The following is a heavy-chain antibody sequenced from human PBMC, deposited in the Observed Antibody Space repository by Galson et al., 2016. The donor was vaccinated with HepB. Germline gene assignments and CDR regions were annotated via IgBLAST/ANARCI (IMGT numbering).Heavy chain of an antibody. CDR1: GFPFSRFA. Sequence: LRLSCAASGFPFSRFALSWVRQAPGKGLEWIGEISHRATTNYNLSFKSRVTLSVDTSKNHVSLRLSSVTAADTAVYFCARGIRGYGGPEGLFDYWGQGTLVTVSS. J-gene: IGHJ4*02. D-gene: IGHD5-12*01. CDR3: ARGIRGYGGPEGLFDY. V-gene: IGHV4-34*01. CDR2: ISHRATT.